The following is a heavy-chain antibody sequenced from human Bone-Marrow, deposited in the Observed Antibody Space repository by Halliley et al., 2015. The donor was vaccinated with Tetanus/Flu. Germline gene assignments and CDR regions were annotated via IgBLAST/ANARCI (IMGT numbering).Heavy chain of an antibody. CDR3: ARVRPTGDINWFDP. J-gene: IGHJ5*02. CDR2: IFYYGGT. D-gene: IGHD5-12*01. V-gene: IGHV4-59*01. Sequence: WIGYIFYYGGTNYNTSLRRRVSMLVDTSKNQFSLTLSSVTAADTAVYYCARVRPTGDINWFDPWGQGTLVTVSS.